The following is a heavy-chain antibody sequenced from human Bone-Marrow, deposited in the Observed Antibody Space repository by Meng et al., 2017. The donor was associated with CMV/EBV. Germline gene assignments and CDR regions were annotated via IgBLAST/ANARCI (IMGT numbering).Heavy chain of an antibody. CDR1: GFTFSSYS. Sequence: GESLKISCAASGFTFSSYSMNWVRQAPGKGLEWVSSISSSSSYIYYADSVKGRFTISRDNAKNSLYLQMNSLRAEDTAVYYCARDRDYDFWSGSTYYYYGMDVWGQGTTVTGSS. D-gene: IGHD3-3*01. V-gene: IGHV3-21*01. CDR3: ARDRDYDFWSGSTYYYYGMDV. CDR2: ISSSSSYI. J-gene: IGHJ6*02.